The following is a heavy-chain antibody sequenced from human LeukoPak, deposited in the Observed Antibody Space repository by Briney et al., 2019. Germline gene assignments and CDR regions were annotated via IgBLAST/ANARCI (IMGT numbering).Heavy chain of an antibody. Sequence: ASVKVSCKASGGTFSSYVISWVRQAPGKRLERMGGFYPEDGETIYAQKFQGRVTMTADTSTNTAYMELSSLRSEDTAVYYCATVGRRWELLVQDYWGQGTLVTVSS. CDR1: GGTFSSYV. D-gene: IGHD1-26*01. CDR2: FYPEDGET. J-gene: IGHJ4*02. CDR3: ATVGRRWELLVQDY. V-gene: IGHV1-24*01.